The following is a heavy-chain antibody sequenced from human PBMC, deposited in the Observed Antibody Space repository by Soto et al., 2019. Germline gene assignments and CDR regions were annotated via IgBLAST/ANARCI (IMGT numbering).Heavy chain of an antibody. CDR3: AKDATAVNGVWDPFDM. Sequence: EVQLLESGGGVVRPGGSLRLSCAASGFPFSAYAMSWVRQAPGKGLQWVSGVGGSDSDKHYADSVRGRFTVSRDNSKNTLYLQMNSLRADDTAVYYCAKDATAVNGVWDPFDMWGQGTEVTVSS. V-gene: IGHV3-23*01. CDR2: VGGSDSDK. CDR1: GFPFSAYA. J-gene: IGHJ3*02. D-gene: IGHD2-8*01.